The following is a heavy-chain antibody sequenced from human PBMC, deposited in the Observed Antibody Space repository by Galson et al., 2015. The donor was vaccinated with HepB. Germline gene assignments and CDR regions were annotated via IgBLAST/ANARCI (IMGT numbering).Heavy chain of an antibody. Sequence: SLRLSCAASGFTFSSYGMHWVRQAPGKGLEWVAVIWYDGSNKYYADSVKGRFTISRDNSKNTLYLQMNSLRAEDTAVYYCARGGDSFSSSHPPWFDPWGQGTLVTVSS. CDR2: IWYDGSNK. CDR3: ARGGDSFSSSHPPWFDP. D-gene: IGHD6-6*01. CDR1: GFTFSSYG. V-gene: IGHV3-33*08. J-gene: IGHJ5*02.